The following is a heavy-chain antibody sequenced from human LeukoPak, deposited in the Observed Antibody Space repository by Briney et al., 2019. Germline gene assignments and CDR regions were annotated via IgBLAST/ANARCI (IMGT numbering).Heavy chain of an antibody. CDR2: INHSGST. CDR1: GGSFSGYY. D-gene: IGHD6-13*01. CDR3: ARGHKQQLAFDY. Sequence: PSETLSLTCAVYGGSFSGYYWSWIRQPPGKGLEWIGEINHSGSTNYNPSLKSRVTISVDTSKNQFSLKLSSVTAADTAVYYCARGHKQQLAFDYWGQGTLVTASS. V-gene: IGHV4-34*01. J-gene: IGHJ4*02.